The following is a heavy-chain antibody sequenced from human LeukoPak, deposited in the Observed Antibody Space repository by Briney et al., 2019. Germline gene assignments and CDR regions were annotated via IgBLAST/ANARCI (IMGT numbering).Heavy chain of an antibody. Sequence: PGGSLRLSCAASGFTFSSYSMNWVRQAPGKGLEWVSSISSSSSYIYYADSVKGRFTISRDNAKNSLFLQMNSLRAEGTAVYYCAKSSPPPLRYWGQGTLVTVSS. CDR1: GFTFSSYS. CDR2: ISSSSSYI. V-gene: IGHV3-21*04. CDR3: AKSSPPPLRY. J-gene: IGHJ4*02.